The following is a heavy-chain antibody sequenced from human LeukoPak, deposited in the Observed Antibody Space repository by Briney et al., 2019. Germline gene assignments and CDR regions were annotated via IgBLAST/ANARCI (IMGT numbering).Heavy chain of an antibody. CDR2: IYYSGNT. J-gene: IGHJ4*02. D-gene: IGHD3-9*01. Sequence: PSETLSLTCTVSGGSMSSYYWSWIRQPPGKGLEWIGYIYYSGNTNYNPSLRGRVTVSVDTSKNQFSLKLSSVTAADTAVYYCARVYPYDILTGYYRYYFDYWGQGTLVTVSS. CDR1: GGSMSSYY. CDR3: ARVYPYDILTGYYRYYFDY. V-gene: IGHV4-59*01.